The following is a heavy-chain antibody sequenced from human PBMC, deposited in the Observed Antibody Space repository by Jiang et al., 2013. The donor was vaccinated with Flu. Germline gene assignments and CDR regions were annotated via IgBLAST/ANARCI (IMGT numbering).Heavy chain of an antibody. Sequence: LLKPSETLSLTCTVSGGSISSSSYYWGWIRQPPGKGLEWIGSIYYSGSTYYNPSLKSRVTISVDTSKNQFSLKLSSVTAADTAVYYCARLRKDIVVVPAAIVHFDYWGQGTLVTVSS. J-gene: IGHJ4*02. D-gene: IGHD2-2*01. CDR1: GGSISSSSYY. V-gene: IGHV4-39*01. CDR3: ARLRKDIVVVPAAIVHFDY. CDR2: IYYSGST.